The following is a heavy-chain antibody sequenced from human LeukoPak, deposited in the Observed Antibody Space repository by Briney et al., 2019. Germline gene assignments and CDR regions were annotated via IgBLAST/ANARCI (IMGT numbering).Heavy chain of an antibody. Sequence: SETLSLTCTVSGGSISSGSYYWSWIRQPAGKGLEWIGRIYTSGSTNYNPSLKSRVTISVDTSKNQLSLKLSSVTAADTAVYYCARSSPVGATFYFDYWGQGTLVTVSS. CDR1: GGSISSGSYY. J-gene: IGHJ4*02. D-gene: IGHD1-26*01. CDR3: ARSSPVGATFYFDY. V-gene: IGHV4-61*02. CDR2: IYTSGST.